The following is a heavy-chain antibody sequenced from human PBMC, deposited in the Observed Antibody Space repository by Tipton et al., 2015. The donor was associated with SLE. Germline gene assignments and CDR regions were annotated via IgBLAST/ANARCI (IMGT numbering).Heavy chain of an antibody. CDR3: ARDPYDSTWRNGWFDP. Sequence: TLSLTCAVSGYSLTSGDYWGWIRQPPGKGLEWVGSLYHRGSTCYNPSLKSRVTISTDTSKNEIYLKLTSVTATDTAVYFCARDPYDSTWRNGWFDPWGQGTLVTVSS. CDR2: LYHRGST. D-gene: IGHD6-13*01. CDR1: GYSLTSGDY. J-gene: IGHJ5*02. V-gene: IGHV4-38-2*02.